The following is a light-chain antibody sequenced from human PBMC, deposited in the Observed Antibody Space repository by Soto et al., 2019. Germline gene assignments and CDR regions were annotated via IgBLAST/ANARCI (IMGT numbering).Light chain of an antibody. J-gene: IGKJ5*01. CDR3: QQYENLPT. V-gene: IGKV1-33*01. CDR2: DAS. CDR1: QNINNY. Sequence: DIHMTQSPSSLSASVLDRVTITCQASQNINNYLNWYQQKPGRAPKLLIYDASNLEAGVPSRFRGSGSGTDFTFTISRLQTEDIATYYCQQYENLPTFGQGTRLEIK.